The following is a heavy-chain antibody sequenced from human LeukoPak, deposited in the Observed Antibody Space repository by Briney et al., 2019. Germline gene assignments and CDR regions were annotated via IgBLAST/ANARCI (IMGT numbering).Heavy chain of an antibody. CDR3: ARPRGIVAGDAFDI. CDR1: GGTFSSYA. Sequence: SVKVSCKASGGTFSSYAISWVRQAPGQGLEWMGRIIPIFGTANYAQKFQGRVTITTDESTSTAYMEPSSLRSEDTAVYYCARPRGIVAGDAFDIWGQGTMVTVSS. CDR2: IIPIFGTA. V-gene: IGHV1-69*05. D-gene: IGHD6-25*01. J-gene: IGHJ3*02.